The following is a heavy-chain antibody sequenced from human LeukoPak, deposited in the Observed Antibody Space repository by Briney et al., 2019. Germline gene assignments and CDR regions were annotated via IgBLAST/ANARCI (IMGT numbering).Heavy chain of an antibody. V-gene: IGHV1-2*02. CDR3: ARDHNWGPDY. D-gene: IGHD7-27*01. J-gene: IGHJ4*02. CDR1: GYTSTDHY. CDR2: IHPGRGDT. Sequence: ASVKVSCKALGYTSTDHYSHWLRQAPGQGLEWMGWIHPGRGDTNYAQKFQGRVSLTRDTSISTAYMELSGLTSDDTAVYFCARDHNWGPDYWGQGTLVSVSS.